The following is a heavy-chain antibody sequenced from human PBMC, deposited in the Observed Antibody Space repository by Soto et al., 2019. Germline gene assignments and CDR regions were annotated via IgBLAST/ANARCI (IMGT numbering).Heavy chain of an antibody. CDR1: GGTFSIYT. V-gene: IGHV1-69*01. CDR2: GSA. Sequence: QVQLVQSGAEVKKPGSSVKVSCKASGGTFSIYTISWVRQAPGQGLEWMGGSANSAQKFQGRRTVTADESTSTGYLELSSVTSEDSAVYYCARGGPPDIPWFDLCGQRTLVSVSS. J-gene: IGHJ5*02. CDR3: ARGGPPDIPWFDL. D-gene: IGHD3-9*01.